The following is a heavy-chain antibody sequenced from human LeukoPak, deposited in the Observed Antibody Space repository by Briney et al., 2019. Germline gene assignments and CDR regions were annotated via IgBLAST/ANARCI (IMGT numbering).Heavy chain of an antibody. Sequence: GGSLRLSCAASGFTFSSYGMHWVRQAPGKGLEWVAVIWYDGSNKYYVDSVKGRFTISRDNSKNTLYLQMNSLRAEDTAVYYCAKDLSSDFLLFDYWGQGTLVTVSS. D-gene: IGHD3-22*01. CDR2: IWYDGSNK. CDR3: AKDLSSDFLLFDY. CDR1: GFTFSSYG. J-gene: IGHJ4*02. V-gene: IGHV3-33*06.